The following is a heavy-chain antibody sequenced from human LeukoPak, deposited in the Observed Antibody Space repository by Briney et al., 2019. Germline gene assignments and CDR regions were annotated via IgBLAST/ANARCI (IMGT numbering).Heavy chain of an antibody. CDR3: AREAAALGSLDY. D-gene: IGHD6-13*01. Sequence: SVKVSCKASGGTFSSYAISWVRQAPGQGLEWRGGIIPIFGTANYAQKFQGRVTITADESTSTAYMELSSLRSEDTAVYYCAREAAALGSLDYWGQGTLVTVSS. V-gene: IGHV1-69*13. CDR1: GGTFSSYA. J-gene: IGHJ4*02. CDR2: IIPIFGTA.